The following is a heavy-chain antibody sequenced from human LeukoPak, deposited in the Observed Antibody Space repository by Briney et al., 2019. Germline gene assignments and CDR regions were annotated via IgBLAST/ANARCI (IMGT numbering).Heavy chain of an antibody. CDR1: GFTFSSYG. D-gene: IGHD6-25*01. CDR3: ARDGIAAAPYYFDY. Sequence: LTGGSLRLSCAASGFTFSSYGMHWVRQAPGKGLEWVAVIWYDGSNKYYADSVKGRFTISRDNSMNTLYLQMNSLRAEDTAVYYCARDGIAAAPYYFDYWGQGTLVTVSS. CDR2: IWYDGSNK. V-gene: IGHV3-33*01. J-gene: IGHJ4*02.